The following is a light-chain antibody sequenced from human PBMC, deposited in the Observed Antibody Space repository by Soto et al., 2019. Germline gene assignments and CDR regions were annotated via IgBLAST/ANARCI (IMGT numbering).Light chain of an antibody. V-gene: IGLV1-40*01. J-gene: IGLJ2*01. CDR2: GNS. Sequence: QSVLPQPPSVSGAPGQRVTISCSGSSSNIGAGYDVHWYQQLPGTAPKLLIYGNSNRPSGVPDRFSGSKSGTSASLAITGLQAEDVADYYCQSYDSSLSGSKVFGGGTKLTVI. CDR1: SSNIGAGYD. CDR3: QSYDSSLSGSKV.